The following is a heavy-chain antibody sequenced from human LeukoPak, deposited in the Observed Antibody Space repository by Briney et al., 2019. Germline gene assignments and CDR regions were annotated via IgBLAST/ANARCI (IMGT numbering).Heavy chain of an antibody. V-gene: IGHV4-39*01. J-gene: IGHJ4*02. D-gene: IGHD4-11*01. CDR1: GGSISSSSYC. CDR2: IYYSGST. CDR3: ARLGGLPFDY. Sequence: SETLSLTCTVSGGSISSSSYCWGWIRQPPGKGLEWIGSIYYSGSTYYNPSLKSRVTISVDTSKNQFSLKLSSVTAADTAVYYCARLGGLPFDYWGQGTLVTVSS.